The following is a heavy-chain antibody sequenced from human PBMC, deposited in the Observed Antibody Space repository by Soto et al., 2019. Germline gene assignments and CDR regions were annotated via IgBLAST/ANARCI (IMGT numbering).Heavy chain of an antibody. CDR3: ARAQGGKAARQGNYSYSDV. Sequence: QVQLVQSGAEVKKPGASVKVSCKASGYTFTSYYMHWVRQAPGQGLEWMGIINPSGGSTSYAQKFLGRFTMTRDTSTSTLYMELSSLSSEDTAVYYCARAQGGKAARQGNYSYSDVWGKGTTVTVSS. V-gene: IGHV1-46*03. D-gene: IGHD6-13*01. CDR2: INPSGGST. CDR1: GYTFTSYY. J-gene: IGHJ6*03.